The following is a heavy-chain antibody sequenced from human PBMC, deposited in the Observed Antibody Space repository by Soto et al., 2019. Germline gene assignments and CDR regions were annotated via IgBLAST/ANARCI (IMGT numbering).Heavy chain of an antibody. J-gene: IGHJ5*02. Sequence: SETLPLTCAVSGGSISSSIWWSWVRQPPGKGLEWIGEIYHSGSTNYNPSLKSRVTISVDKSKNQFSLKLSSVTAADTAVYYCARGGDCSGGSCYRFDPWGQGTLVTVSS. CDR2: IYHSGST. D-gene: IGHD2-15*01. CDR1: GGSISSSIW. CDR3: ARGGDCSGGSCYRFDP. V-gene: IGHV4-4*02.